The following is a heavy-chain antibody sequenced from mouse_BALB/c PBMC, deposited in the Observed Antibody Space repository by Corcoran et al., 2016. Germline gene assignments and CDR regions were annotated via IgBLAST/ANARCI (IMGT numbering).Heavy chain of an antibody. J-gene: IGHJ2*01. CDR3: AREVPGGNPFDY. CDR2: IYPYNDDA. D-gene: IGHD2-1*01. CDR1: GYTFTSYV. V-gene: IGHV1S136*01. Sequence: EVQLQQSGPEMVRPGASVKMSCKASGYTFTSYVMHWVKQKPGQGLEWIGYIYPYNDDAKYNEKFKGKATLASDKSSTTAYMELSSLTSEDSAVYYCAREVPGGNPFDYWGHGNALTVSS.